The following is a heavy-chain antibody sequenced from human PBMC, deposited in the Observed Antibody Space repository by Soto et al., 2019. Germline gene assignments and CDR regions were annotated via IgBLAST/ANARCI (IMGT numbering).Heavy chain of an antibody. CDR3: ASTPTRVNPYYYYYMDV. V-gene: IGHV3-30*03. CDR2: ISYDGSNK. J-gene: IGHJ6*03. D-gene: IGHD4-4*01. Sequence: GGSLRLSCAASGFTFSSYGMHWVRQAPGKGLEWVAVISYDGSNKYYADSVKGRFTISRDNSKNTLYLQMNSLRAEDTAVYYCASTPTRVNPYYYYYMDVWGKGTTVTVSS. CDR1: GFTFSSYG.